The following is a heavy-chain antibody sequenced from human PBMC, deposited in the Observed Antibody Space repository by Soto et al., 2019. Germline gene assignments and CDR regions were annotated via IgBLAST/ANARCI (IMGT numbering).Heavy chain of an antibody. CDR1: GFTFSSYA. Sequence: GGSLRLSCAASGFTFSSYAMHWVRQAPGKGLEWVAVISYDGSNKYYADSVKGRFTISRDNSKNTLYLQMNSLRAEDTAVYYLAREWLSVGAGGGSSRRNYYG. D-gene: IGHD2-15*01. V-gene: IGHV3-30-3*01. J-gene: IGHJ6*01. CDR3: AREWLSVGAGGGSSRRNYYG. CDR2: ISYDGSNK.